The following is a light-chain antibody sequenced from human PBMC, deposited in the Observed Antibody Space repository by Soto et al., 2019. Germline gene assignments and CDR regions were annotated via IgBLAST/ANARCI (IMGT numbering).Light chain of an antibody. CDR2: GAS. Sequence: EIVMTQTPATLSVSPGERATLSCRASHSVSSRLAWYQQKPGQAPRLLIYGASTRATGLPARFSGSGSGTEFTLTISSLQYEDFAVYYGHHYTNWPLTFGGGNKVEIK. CDR1: HSVSSR. J-gene: IGKJ4*01. CDR3: HHYTNWPLT. V-gene: IGKV3-15*01.